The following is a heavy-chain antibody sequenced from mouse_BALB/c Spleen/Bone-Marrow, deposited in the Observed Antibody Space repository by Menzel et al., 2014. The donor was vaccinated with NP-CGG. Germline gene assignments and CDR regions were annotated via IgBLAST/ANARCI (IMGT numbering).Heavy chain of an antibody. D-gene: IGHD2-3*01. J-gene: IGHJ4*01. CDR1: GYAFSNSW. V-gene: IGHV1-82*01. CDR2: IYPGDGDT. Sequence: VQLQQSGPELVKPGASVRISCKASGYAFSNSWMNWVKQRPGQGLEWIGRIYPGDGDTYYNGKFKGKATLTADKSFSTAYMQLSSLTSVDSAVYFCARSDGYRALDYWGQGTSVTVSS. CDR3: ARSDGYRALDY.